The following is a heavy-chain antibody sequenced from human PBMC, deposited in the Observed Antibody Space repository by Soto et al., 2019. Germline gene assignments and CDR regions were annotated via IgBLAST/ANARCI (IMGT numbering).Heavy chain of an antibody. CDR1: GFTFGSYS. J-gene: IGHJ6*02. CDR3: ASDDQQHELRYSYYVMDV. D-gene: IGHD6-13*01. Sequence: PGWYLRLSCAASGFTFGSYSMNWIRQAPGKGLEWVSSISSSSSYIYYADSVKGRFTISRDNAKNSLYLQMNSLRAEDTAVYYCASDDQQHELRYSYYVMDVSGHGPKVTFSS. V-gene: IGHV3-21*01. CDR2: ISSSSSYI.